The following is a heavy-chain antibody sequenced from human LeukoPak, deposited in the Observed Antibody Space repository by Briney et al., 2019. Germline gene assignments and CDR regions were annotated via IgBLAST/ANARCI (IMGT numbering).Heavy chain of an antibody. Sequence: RGSLRLSCAASGFTFSNYAMSWVRQAPGKGLEWVSGITGSGHTTYYADAVRGRFTFSRDNSKNTLFLQMNSLRAEDTAVYYCAKARTLTTLLGSWGQGTLVTVSS. CDR3: AKARTLTTLLGS. V-gene: IGHV3-23*01. CDR1: GFTFSNYA. D-gene: IGHD4-17*01. CDR2: ITGSGHTT. J-gene: IGHJ5*02.